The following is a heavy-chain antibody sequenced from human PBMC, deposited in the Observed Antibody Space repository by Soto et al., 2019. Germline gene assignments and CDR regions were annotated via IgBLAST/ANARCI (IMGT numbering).Heavy chain of an antibody. CDR3: ARRARVPAATANYGMDV. V-gene: IGHV1-2*04. Sequence: GASVKVSCKASGYTFTGYYMHWVRQAPGQGLEWMGWINPNSGGTNYAQKLQGWVTMTRDTSISTAYMELSRLRSDDTAVYYCARRARVPAATANYGMDVWGQGTTVTVSS. CDR2: INPNSGGT. J-gene: IGHJ6*02. D-gene: IGHD2-2*01. CDR1: GYTFTGYY.